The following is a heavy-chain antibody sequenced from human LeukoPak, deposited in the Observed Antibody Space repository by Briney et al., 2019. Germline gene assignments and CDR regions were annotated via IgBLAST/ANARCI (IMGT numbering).Heavy chain of an antibody. CDR2: ISWNSGSI. CDR3: ARDRLIDSSGYYGGYFDY. V-gene: IGHV3-9*01. CDR1: GFTFDDYA. J-gene: IGHJ4*02. Sequence: GRSLRLSCAASGFTFDDYAMHWVRQAPGKGLEWVSGISWNSGSIGYADSVKGRFTISRDNAKNSLYLQMNSLRAEDTAVYYCARDRLIDSSGYYGGYFDYWGQGTLVTVSS. D-gene: IGHD3-22*01.